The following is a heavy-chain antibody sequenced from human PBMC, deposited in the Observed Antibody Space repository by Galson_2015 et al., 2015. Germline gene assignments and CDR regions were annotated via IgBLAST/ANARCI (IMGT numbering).Heavy chain of an antibody. V-gene: IGHV3-30*18. Sequence: SLRLSCAASGFTFSSYGMHWVRQAPGKGLEWVAVISYDGSNKYYADSVKGRFTISRDNSKNTLYLQMNSLRAEDTAVYYCAKDSYYDYVWGSYPLGYWGQGTLVTVSS. CDR1: GFTFSSYG. CDR2: ISYDGSNK. J-gene: IGHJ4*02. CDR3: AKDSYYDYVWGSYPLGY. D-gene: IGHD3-16*01.